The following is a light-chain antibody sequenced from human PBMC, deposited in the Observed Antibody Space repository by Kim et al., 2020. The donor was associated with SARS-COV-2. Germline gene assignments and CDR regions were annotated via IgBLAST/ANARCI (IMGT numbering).Light chain of an antibody. CDR2: HVS. CDR1: SSDVVGNNY. CDR3: SSYTSSSTRV. V-gene: IGLV2-14*03. J-gene: IGLJ3*02. Sequence: GRSITISCTETSSDVVGNNYVSWSQQHPGNAPRLMIHHVSIRPPGVSNRLSGSKSGNTASLTISGLQAEDEADYYSSSYTSSSTRVFGGGTKLTVL.